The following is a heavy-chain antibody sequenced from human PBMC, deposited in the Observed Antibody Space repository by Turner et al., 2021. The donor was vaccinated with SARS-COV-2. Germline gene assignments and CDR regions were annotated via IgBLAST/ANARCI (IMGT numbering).Heavy chain of an antibody. V-gene: IGHV1-24*01. CDR1: GYTLVELS. CDR2: CDPADGVT. D-gene: IGHD3-22*01. Sequence: VQRVQSGAEVKRPGASVKVTCKGSGYTLVELSMHGVRLAPGKGLEWMGGCDPADGVTIYAQKFQGRVTMTEDTSTDTAYMELSSLRSEDTAVYYSATAPANYYDSSGSKGFYYYYYGMDVWGQGTTVTVSS. J-gene: IGHJ6*02. CDR3: ATAPANYYDSSGSKGFYYYYYGMDV.